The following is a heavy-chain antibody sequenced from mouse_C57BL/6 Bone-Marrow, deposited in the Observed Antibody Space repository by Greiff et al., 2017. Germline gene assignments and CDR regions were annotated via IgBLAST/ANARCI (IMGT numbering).Heavy chain of an antibody. CDR3: ARVGLDDGSSLYYAMDY. CDR1: GFTFSDYG. Sequence: EVMLVESGGGLVKPGGSLKLSCAASGFTFSDYGMHWVRQAPEKGLEWVAYISSGSSTIYYADTVKGRFTISRDNAKNTLFLQMTSLRSEDTAMYYCARVGLDDGSSLYYAMDYWGQGTSVTVSS. J-gene: IGHJ4*01. CDR2: ISSGSSTI. V-gene: IGHV5-17*01. D-gene: IGHD1-1*01.